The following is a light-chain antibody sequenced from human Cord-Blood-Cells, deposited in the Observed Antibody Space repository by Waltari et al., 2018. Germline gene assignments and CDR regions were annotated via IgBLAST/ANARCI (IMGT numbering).Light chain of an antibody. J-gene: IGLJ1*01. CDR3: QSYDSSLSGSYV. CDR1: SSNIRAGSD. CDR2: CNS. Sequence: QSVLTQPPSVSGAPGQRLTISCTGSSSNIRAGSDVHWYQHLPGTAPKLLIDCNSNRPSGVPDRFSGSKSGTSASLAITGLQAEDEADYYCQSYDSSLSGSYVFGTGTKVTVL. V-gene: IGLV1-40*01.